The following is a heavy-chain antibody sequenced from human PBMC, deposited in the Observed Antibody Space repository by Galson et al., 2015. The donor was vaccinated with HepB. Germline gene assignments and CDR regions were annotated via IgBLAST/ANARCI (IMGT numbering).Heavy chain of an antibody. D-gene: IGHD2-2*01. V-gene: IGHV1-18*04. CDR2: LSAHNGNT. J-gene: IGHJ4*02. CDR1: GYTFSSYG. CDR3: ARDREWVDRSITSCYVYFDY. Sequence: SCKASGYTFSSYGISWVRQAPGQGLEWMGWLSAHNGNTNYAQKLQDRVTMTTDTSTSTAYMELRSLRSDDTAVYFCARDREWVDRSITSCYVYFDYWGQGTLVIVSS.